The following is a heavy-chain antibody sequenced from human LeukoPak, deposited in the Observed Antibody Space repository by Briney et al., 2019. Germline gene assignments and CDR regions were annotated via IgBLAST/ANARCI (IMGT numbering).Heavy chain of an antibody. V-gene: IGHV3-23*01. CDR1: GFTFSNYA. J-gene: IGHJ4*02. D-gene: IGHD4-23*01. Sequence: GGSLRLSCAASGFTFSNYAMSWIRQAPVKGLEWVSSVTYSGEITHYADSVKGRFTISRDSSKNTLYLQMNSLRAEDTAVYYCARDRVGTLYWGQGTLVTVSS. CDR2: VTYSGEIT. CDR3: ARDRVGTLY.